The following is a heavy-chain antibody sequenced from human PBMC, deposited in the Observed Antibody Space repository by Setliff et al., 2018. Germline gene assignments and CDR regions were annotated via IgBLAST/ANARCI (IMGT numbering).Heavy chain of an antibody. Sequence: SETLSLTCTISGGSITSGSNYWSWIRQPAGRGLEWMGHIDPSGNTNYHPSLRSRVTISRDTSKNQFSLKLTSVTAADTAVYYCARQDRFYDRSVFVEYFQHWGQGALVTVSS. D-gene: IGHD3-22*01. J-gene: IGHJ1*01. V-gene: IGHV4-61*09. CDR2: IDPSGNT. CDR3: ARQDRFYDRSVFVEYFQH. CDR1: GGSITSGSNY.